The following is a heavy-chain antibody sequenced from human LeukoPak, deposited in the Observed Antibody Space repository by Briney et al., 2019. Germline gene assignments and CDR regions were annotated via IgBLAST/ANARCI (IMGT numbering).Heavy chain of an antibody. CDR1: GFTFSSSW. V-gene: IGHV3-7*03. CDR3: ARTITGRITMIVEVPDNFDY. D-gene: IGHD3-22*01. J-gene: IGHJ4*02. CDR2: IKQDGSEK. Sequence: GSLRLSCAASGFTFSSSWMSWVRQAPGKGLEWVANIKQDGSEKYYVDSVKGRFTISRDNAKNSLYLQMNSLRAEDTAVYYCARTITGRITMIVEVPDNFDYWGQGTLVTVSS.